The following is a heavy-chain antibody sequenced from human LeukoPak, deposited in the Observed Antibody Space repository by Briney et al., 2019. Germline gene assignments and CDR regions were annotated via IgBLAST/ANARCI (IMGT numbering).Heavy chain of an antibody. D-gene: IGHD2-15*01. J-gene: IGHJ4*02. CDR2: ISGDGGST. V-gene: IGHV3-43*02. Sequence: GGSLRLSCAASGFTFDDYAMHWVRQAPGKGLEWVSLISGDGGSTYYADSVKGRFTISRDNSKNSLYLQMNSLRTEDTALYYCAKDIKDTVVVVAATFDYWGQGTLVTVSS. CDR1: GFTFDDYA. CDR3: AKDIKDTVVVVAATFDY.